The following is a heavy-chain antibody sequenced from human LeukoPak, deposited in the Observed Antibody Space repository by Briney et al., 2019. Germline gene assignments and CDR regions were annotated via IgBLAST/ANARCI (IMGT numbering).Heavy chain of an antibody. CDR2: ISTSWST. J-gene: IGHJ4*02. V-gene: IGHV4-4*09. Sequence: SETLSLTCAGSAASISNYYWSWIRQAQGKGLEWIGSISTSWSTNYTPSLKCRVSISLATSKNRFSLNLNFVTAADTAVYYCASPRSGYRYTFDYWGQGALVTVSS. D-gene: IGHD3-22*01. CDR3: ASPRSGYRYTFDY. CDR1: AASISNYY.